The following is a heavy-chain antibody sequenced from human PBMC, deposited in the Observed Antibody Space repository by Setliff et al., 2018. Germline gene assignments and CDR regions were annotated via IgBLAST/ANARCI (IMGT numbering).Heavy chain of an antibody. Sequence: SETLSLTCTVSGGSISSGGYYWSWIRQHPGKGLEWIGYIYYSGSTYYNPSLKXXXTXXXXXXXXXXXXXXXXXXAADTAVYYCARDRRIVGARHAFDIWGQGTMVTVSS. V-gene: IGHV4-31*01. CDR2: IYYSGST. D-gene: IGHD1-26*01. CDR1: GGSISSGGYY. CDR3: ARDRRIVGARHAFDI. J-gene: IGHJ3*02.